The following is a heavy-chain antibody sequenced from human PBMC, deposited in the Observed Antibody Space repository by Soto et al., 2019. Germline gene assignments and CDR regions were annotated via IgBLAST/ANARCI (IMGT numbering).Heavy chain of an antibody. Sequence: QGHLQESGPGRVKPSRTRSLTGSVSGASVDSGAHYGSGPGQHPGKGREWVGNIYYIGDTQYNPPLKSRVTISKDTAKNQFSLKLDSVTAADTAVYYCARVESASWLDYWGQGILVTVSS. CDR3: ARVESASWLDY. J-gene: IGHJ4*02. CDR1: GASVDSGAHY. CDR2: IYYIGDT. V-gene: IGHV4-31*03.